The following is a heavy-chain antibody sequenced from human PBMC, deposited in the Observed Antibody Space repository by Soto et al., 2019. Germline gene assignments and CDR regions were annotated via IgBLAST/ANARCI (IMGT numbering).Heavy chain of an antibody. CDR3: SRVDPGETSPFDH. Sequence: ASVKVSCKTSGYIFTSYYIHWVRQAPGQGLEWMGWINPFDGSRMFAQSFQGRVTMTRDTSTSTVYMEVSSLRSEDTAVYYCSRVDPGETSPFDHWGQGTLVTVSS. D-gene: IGHD3-10*01. V-gene: IGHV1-46*03. J-gene: IGHJ4*02. CDR2: INPFDGSR. CDR1: GYIFTSYY.